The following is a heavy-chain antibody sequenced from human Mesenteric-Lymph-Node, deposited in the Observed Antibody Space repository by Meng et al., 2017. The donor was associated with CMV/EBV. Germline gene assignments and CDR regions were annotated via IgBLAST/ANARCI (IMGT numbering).Heavy chain of an antibody. D-gene: IGHD2-21*01. CDR2: ISFDGTNK. Sequence: GESLKISCATSGFTFSGYAMHWVRQAPGKGFEWVAIISFDGTNKYYADSEKGRFTISRDNSKNTLYLQMNSLRAEDTAVYYCAKDPPGEAWGQGTLVTVSS. J-gene: IGHJ5*02. CDR1: GFTFSGYA. V-gene: IGHV3-30*07. CDR3: AKDPPGEA.